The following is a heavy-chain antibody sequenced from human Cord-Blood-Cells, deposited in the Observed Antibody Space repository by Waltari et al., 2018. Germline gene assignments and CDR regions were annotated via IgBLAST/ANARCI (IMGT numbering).Heavy chain of an antibody. Sequence: VQLQQWGAGLLKTSETLSLTFAVYGGPFSGYYWSWIRPPPGKGLEWIGEINHSRSTNYNPALKSRVTISVDTSKNQFSLKLSSVTAADTAVYYCARCYDILTGYYNNWFDPWGQGTLVTVSS. CDR2: INHSRST. D-gene: IGHD3-9*01. J-gene: IGHJ5*02. CDR3: ARCYDILTGYYNNWFDP. V-gene: IGHV4-34*01. CDR1: GGPFSGYY.